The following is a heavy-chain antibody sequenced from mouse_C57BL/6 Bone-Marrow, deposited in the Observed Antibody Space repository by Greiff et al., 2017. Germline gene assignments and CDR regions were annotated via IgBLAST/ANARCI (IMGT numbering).Heavy chain of an antibody. CDR2: ISSGGSYT. J-gene: IGHJ4*01. CDR3: ARPGGYGYAMDY. D-gene: IGHD3-1*01. V-gene: IGHV5-6*01. CDR1: GFTFSSYG. Sequence: EVTVVESGGDLVKPGGSLKLSCAASGFTFSSYGMSWVRQTPDKRLEWVATISSGGSYTYYPDSVKGRFTISRDNAKNTLYLQMSSLRSEDTAMYYCARPGGYGYAMDYWGQGTSVTVSS.